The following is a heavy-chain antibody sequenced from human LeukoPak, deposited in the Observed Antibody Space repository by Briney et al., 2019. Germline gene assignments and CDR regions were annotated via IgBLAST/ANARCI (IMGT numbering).Heavy chain of an antibody. Sequence: GRSLRLSCAASGFTFSSYGMHWVRQAPGKGLEWVAVISYDGSNKYYADSVKGRFTISRDNSKNTLYLQMNSLRAEDTAVYYCAKAKDLSYYYDSSGYDYWGREPWSPSPQ. V-gene: IGHV3-30*18. CDR3: AKAKDLSYYYDSSGYDY. CDR1: GFTFSSYG. J-gene: IGHJ4*02. D-gene: IGHD3-22*01. CDR2: ISYDGSNK.